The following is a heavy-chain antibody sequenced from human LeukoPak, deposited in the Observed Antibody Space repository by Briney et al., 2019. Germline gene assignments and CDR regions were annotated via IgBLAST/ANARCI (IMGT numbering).Heavy chain of an antibody. D-gene: IGHD3-10*01. Sequence: SETLSLTCTVSGGSISSSSYYWGWIRQPPGKGLEWIGSIYYSGSTYCNPSLKSRVTISLDTSKNQFSLKLSSVTAADTAVYYCARVPGVSNWFDPWGQGTLVTVSS. J-gene: IGHJ5*02. V-gene: IGHV4-39*07. CDR2: IYYSGST. CDR3: ARVPGVSNWFDP. CDR1: GGSISSSSYY.